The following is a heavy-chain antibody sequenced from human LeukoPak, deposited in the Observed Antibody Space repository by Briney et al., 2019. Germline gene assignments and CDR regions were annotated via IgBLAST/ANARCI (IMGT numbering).Heavy chain of an antibody. CDR3: ARRGGSGRAFDY. D-gene: IGHD1-26*01. CDR1: GASISGGTYY. V-gene: IGHV4-39*01. Sequence: SETLSLTCSVSGASISGGTYYWGWIRQPPGKGLEWIGSIYYTGSTYDNPSLKSRVTISVDTSKTQFSLKLSSVTAADTAVYYCARRGGSGRAFDYWGQGTLVTVSS. CDR2: IYYTGST. J-gene: IGHJ4*02.